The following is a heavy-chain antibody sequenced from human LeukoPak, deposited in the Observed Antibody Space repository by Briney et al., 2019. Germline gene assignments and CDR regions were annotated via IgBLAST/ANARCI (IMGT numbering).Heavy chain of an antibody. V-gene: IGHV3-11*01. CDR2: ISSSGSTI. J-gene: IGHJ4*02. CDR1: GFTFSDYY. Sequence: GGSLRLSCAASGFTFSDYYMSWIRQAPGEGLEWVSYISSSGSTIYYADSVKGRFTISRDNAKNSLYLQMNSLRAEDTAVYYCARETKQWLVLFDYWGQGTLVTVSS. CDR3: ARETKQWLVLFDY. D-gene: IGHD6-19*01.